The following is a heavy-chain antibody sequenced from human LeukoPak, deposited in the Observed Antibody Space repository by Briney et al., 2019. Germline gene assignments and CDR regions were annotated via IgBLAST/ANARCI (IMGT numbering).Heavy chain of an antibody. CDR1: GFTFSSYE. CDR2: ISSSGSTI. D-gene: IGHD4-17*01. Sequence: QPGGSLRLSCAASGFTFSSYEMNWVRQAPGKGLEWASYISSSGSTIYYADSVKGRFTISRDNAKNSLYLQMNSLRAEDTAVYYCARSNGVNDDYGDYEWTISCYFDYWGQGTLVTVSS. J-gene: IGHJ4*02. CDR3: ARSNGVNDDYGDYEWTISCYFDY. V-gene: IGHV3-48*03.